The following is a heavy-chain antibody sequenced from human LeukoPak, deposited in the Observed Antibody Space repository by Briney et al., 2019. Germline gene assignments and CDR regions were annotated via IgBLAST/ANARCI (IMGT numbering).Heavy chain of an antibody. CDR2: IKQDGSEK. J-gene: IGHJ6*04. CDR3: AELGITMIGGV. V-gene: IGHV3-7*01. D-gene: IGHD3-10*02. CDR1: GFTLSSYW. Sequence: GGSLRLSCAASGFTLSSYWMSWVRQAPGKWLEWVANIKQDGSEKYYVDSVKGRFTISRDNAKNSLYLQMNSLRAEDTAVYYCAELGITMIGGVWGKGTTVTISS.